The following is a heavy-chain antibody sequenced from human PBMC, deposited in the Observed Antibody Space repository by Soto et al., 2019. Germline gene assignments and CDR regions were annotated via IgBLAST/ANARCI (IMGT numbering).Heavy chain of an antibody. Sequence: SVKVSCKASGGTFNSYDINWVRQAPGQGLEWMGRIIPIVETPKYAQKFQGRVTITADESTNTVYTELSSLRSEDTAMYYCARLSRPNYYDTSGFFKDNWFDPWCQGTLVTVSS. CDR3: ARLSRPNYYDTSGFFKDNWFDP. CDR2: IIPIVETP. J-gene: IGHJ5*02. CDR1: GGTFNSYD. V-gene: IGHV1-69*13. D-gene: IGHD3-22*01.